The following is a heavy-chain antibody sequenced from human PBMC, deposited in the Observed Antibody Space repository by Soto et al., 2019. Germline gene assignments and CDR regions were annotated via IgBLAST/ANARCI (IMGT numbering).Heavy chain of an antibody. CDR1: GGSISGYY. V-gene: IGHV4-59*01. Sequence: QVQLQESGPGLVRPSETLSLTCTVSGGSISGYYWSWIRQPPGKGLEWIGYIYYSGTTSYNPSLNSRVTMSVNTSTDEFAIKVDAVTAANTAVHYCSRESYYAAGATDVAYWGQGTLVTVSS. D-gene: IGHD1-26*01. CDR2: IYYSGTT. CDR3: SRESYYAAGATDVAY. J-gene: IGHJ4*02.